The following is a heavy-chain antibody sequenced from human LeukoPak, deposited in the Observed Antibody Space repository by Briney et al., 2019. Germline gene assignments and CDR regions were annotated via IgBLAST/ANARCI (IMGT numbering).Heavy chain of an antibody. V-gene: IGHV4-39*01. CDR2: IYYSGST. CDR3: ARVRRQSYYYDSSGYSFDY. J-gene: IGHJ4*02. CDR1: GGSISSSSYY. D-gene: IGHD3-22*01. Sequence: PSETLSLTCTVSGGSISSSSYYWGWIRQPPGKGLEWIGSIYYSGSTYYNPSLKSRVTISVDTSKNQFSLKLSSVTAADTAVYYCARVRRQSYYYDSSGYSFDYWGQGTLVTVSS.